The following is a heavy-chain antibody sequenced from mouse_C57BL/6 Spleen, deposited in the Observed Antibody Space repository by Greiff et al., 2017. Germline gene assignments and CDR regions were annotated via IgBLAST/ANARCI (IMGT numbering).Heavy chain of an antibody. CDR2: FYPGSGSI. CDR3: ARHGRYYYGSSPHWYFDV. CDR1: GYTFTEYT. Sequence: VQLQESGAELVKPGASVKLSCKASGYTFTEYTIHWVKQRSGQGLEWIGWFYPGSGSIKYNEKFKDKATLTADTSSTTVYMELSRLTSEDSAVYFCARHGRYYYGSSPHWYFDVWGTGTTVTVSS. D-gene: IGHD1-1*01. J-gene: IGHJ1*03. V-gene: IGHV1-62-2*01.